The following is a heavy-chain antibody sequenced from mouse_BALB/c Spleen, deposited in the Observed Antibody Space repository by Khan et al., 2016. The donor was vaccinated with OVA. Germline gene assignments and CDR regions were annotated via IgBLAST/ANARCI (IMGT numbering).Heavy chain of an antibody. CDR2: IYPGNTDT. CDR3: TRRNWDVAWFAY. V-gene: IGHV1-5*01. J-gene: IGHJ3*01. CDR1: GYTFTSYW. D-gene: IGHD4-1*01. Sequence: EVQLQQSGTVLARPGASVKMSCKASGYTFTSYWMHWVKQRPGQGLEWIGDIYPGNTDTNYNQKFKGKAKLTAVTSTSTAYMELSSLTNEESGVYYCTRRNWDVAWFAYWGQGTLVTVSA.